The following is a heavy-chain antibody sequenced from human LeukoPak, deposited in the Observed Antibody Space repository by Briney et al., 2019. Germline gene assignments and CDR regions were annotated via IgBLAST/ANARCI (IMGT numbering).Heavy chain of an antibody. V-gene: IGHV1-18*04. Sequence: ASVKVSCKASGYTFTGYYMHWVRQAPGQGLEWMGWISAYNGNTNYAQKLQGRVTMTTDTSTSTAYMELRSLRSDDTAVYYCVRAAPYCSSTSCHYYYYYMDVWGKGTTVTVSS. D-gene: IGHD2-2*01. CDR2: ISAYNGNT. CDR1: GYTFTGYY. CDR3: VRAAPYCSSTSCHYYYYYMDV. J-gene: IGHJ6*03.